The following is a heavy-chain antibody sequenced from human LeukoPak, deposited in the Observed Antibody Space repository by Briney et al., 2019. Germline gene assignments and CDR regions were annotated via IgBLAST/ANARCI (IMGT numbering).Heavy chain of an antibody. CDR2: ISSNGGST. D-gene: IGHD3-16*01. CDR3: VKSRGGYFDY. J-gene: IGHJ4*02. Sequence: GGSLRPSCSASGFTFSSYAMHWVRQAPGKGLEYVSAISSNGGSTYYADSVKGRFTISRDNSKNTLYLQMSSLRAEDTAVYYCVKSRGGYFDYWGQGTLVTVSS. CDR1: GFTFSSYA. V-gene: IGHV3-64D*06.